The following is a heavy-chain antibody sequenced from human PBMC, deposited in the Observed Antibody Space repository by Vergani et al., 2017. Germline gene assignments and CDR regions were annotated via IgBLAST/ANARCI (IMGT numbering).Heavy chain of an antibody. CDR3: ASVVVPAAMAHDYYYYGMDV. V-gene: IGHV1-2*02. D-gene: IGHD2-2*01. Sequence: QVQLVQSGAEVKKPGASVKVSCKASGYTFTSYGISWVRQAPGQGLEWMGWINPNSGGTNYAQKFQGRVTMTRDTSISTAYMELSRLRSDDTAVYYCASVVVPAAMAHDYYYYGMDVWGQGTTVTVSS. CDR1: GYTFTSYG. CDR2: INPNSGGT. J-gene: IGHJ6*02.